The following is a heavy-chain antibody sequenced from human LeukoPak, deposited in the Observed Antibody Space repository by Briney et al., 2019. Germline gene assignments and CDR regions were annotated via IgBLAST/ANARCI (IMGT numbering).Heavy chain of an antibody. D-gene: IGHD1-20*01. Sequence: GSLRLSCAAAGFTFSNAWMSWVRQAPGKGLEWIGEINHSGSTNYNPSLKSRVTISVDTSKNQFSPKLSSVTAADTAVYYCARGQSRYNWNRTGRSYYYYMDVWGKGTTVTVSS. J-gene: IGHJ6*03. CDR2: INHSGST. V-gene: IGHV4-34*01. CDR1: GFTFSNAW. CDR3: ARGQSRYNWNRTGRSYYYYMDV.